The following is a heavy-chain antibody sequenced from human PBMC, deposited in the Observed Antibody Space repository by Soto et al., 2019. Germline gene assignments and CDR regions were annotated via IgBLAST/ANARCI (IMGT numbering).Heavy chain of an antibody. CDR2: ISGTSNTI. CDR1: GSTFNDYY. V-gene: IGHV3-11*01. D-gene: IGHD3-10*01. J-gene: IGHJ1*01. Sequence: QVRLVESGGGLVKPGGSLRLSCAASGSTFNDYYMSWIRQAPGKGLEWLSYISGTSNTIYYADSVKGRFTISRDNAKNSLYLQMNSLRAEDTAVYYCAREGNRFQHWGQGTLVTVSS. CDR3: AREGNRFQH.